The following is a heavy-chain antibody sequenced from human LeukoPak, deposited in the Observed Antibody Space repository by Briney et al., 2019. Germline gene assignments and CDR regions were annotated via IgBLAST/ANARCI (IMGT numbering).Heavy chain of an antibody. J-gene: IGHJ3*02. CDR3: ARDREGATFSAFDI. D-gene: IGHD1-26*01. V-gene: IGHV3-21*01. CDR1: GFTFSSYS. Sequence: RPGGSLRLSCAASGFTFSSYSMNWVRQAPGKGLEWVSSISSSSSYIYYADSVKGRFTISRDNAKNSLYLQMNSLRAEDTAVYYCARDREGATFSAFDIWGQGTMVTVSS. CDR2: ISSSSSYI.